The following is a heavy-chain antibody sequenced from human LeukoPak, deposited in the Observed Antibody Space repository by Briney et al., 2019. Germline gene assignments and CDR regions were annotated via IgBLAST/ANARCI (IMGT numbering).Heavy chain of an antibody. J-gene: IGHJ6*03. D-gene: IGHD1-26*01. CDR2: ITSNGAYT. CDR3: ARVKMGATVSDYYYYYMDV. V-gene: IGHV3-64*02. CDR1: GFTFSEYT. Sequence: GGSLRLSCAASGFTFSEYTIHWVRQAPGKRLQSGSAITSNGAYTHYADSVEARFTISRDNSRNAVFLQMGGLRIEDMAVYYCARVKMGATVSDYYYYYMDVWGTGTTVTVSS.